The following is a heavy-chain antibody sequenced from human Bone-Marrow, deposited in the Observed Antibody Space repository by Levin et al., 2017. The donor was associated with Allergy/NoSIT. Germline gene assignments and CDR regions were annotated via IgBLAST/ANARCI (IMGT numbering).Heavy chain of an antibody. CDR1: GFSFRSYT. CDR3: SRDVTGSSGYDFDY. CDR2: ISSSSNYI. Sequence: ETLSLTCAASGFSFRSYTMNWVRQAPGKGLEWVSSISSSSNYIYYADSVKGRFTISRDNAKNSLYLQMNSLRVEDTAVYFCSRDVTGSSGYDFDYWGHGTLVTVSS. D-gene: IGHD5-12*01. V-gene: IGHV3-21*01. J-gene: IGHJ4*01.